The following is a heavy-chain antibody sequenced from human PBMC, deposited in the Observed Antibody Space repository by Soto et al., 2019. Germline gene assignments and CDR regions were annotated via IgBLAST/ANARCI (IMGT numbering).Heavy chain of an antibody. V-gene: IGHV1-69*08. D-gene: IGHD3-10*01. J-gene: IGHJ6*02. CDR1: GGTFSSYT. CDR3: AREGGSGSYYYGMDV. CDR2: IIPILGIA. Sequence: QVQLVQSGAEVKKPGSSVKVSCKASGGTFSSYTISWVRQAPGQGLEWMGRIIPILGIANYAQKFQGRVTITADKSTSTAYMELSSLRSEDTAVYYCAREGGSGSYYYGMDVWGQGTTVTVSS.